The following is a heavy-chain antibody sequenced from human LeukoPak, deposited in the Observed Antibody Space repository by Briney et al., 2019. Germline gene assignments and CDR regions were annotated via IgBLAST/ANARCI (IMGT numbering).Heavy chain of an antibody. Sequence: GGSLRLSCAASGCTISSNYMSWVRQAPGEGLEWVSGIYSGGSTYYADSVKGRFTISRDNSKNTLYLQMNTLRAEDTAVYYCARDNFGYCGRGSCYCDSWGQGTLGTVSS. CDR3: ARDNFGYCGRGSCYCDS. D-gene: IGHD2-15*01. CDR1: GCTISSNY. J-gene: IGHJ4*02. CDR2: IYSGGST. V-gene: IGHV3-53*01.